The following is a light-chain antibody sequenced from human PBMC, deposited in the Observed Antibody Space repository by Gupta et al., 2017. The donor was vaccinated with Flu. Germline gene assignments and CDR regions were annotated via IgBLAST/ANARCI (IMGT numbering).Light chain of an antibody. Sequence: QSVLTQPPSSSGTPGQRVTLSCSGGTSNIGSNYVHWYQQFPGAAPKLLIYKNNQRPSGVPDRLSGSKSGTSASLAISGLRPEDEAEYYCAAWDDSRSGVVFGGGTKLTVL. J-gene: IGLJ3*02. V-gene: IGLV1-47*01. CDR2: KNN. CDR3: AAWDDSRSGVV. CDR1: TSNIGSNY.